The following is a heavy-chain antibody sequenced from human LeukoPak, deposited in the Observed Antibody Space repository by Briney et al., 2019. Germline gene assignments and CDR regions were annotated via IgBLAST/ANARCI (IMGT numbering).Heavy chain of an antibody. D-gene: IGHD3-16*02. J-gene: IGHJ3*02. CDR2: ISSSSSYI. V-gene: IGHV3-21*01. Sequence: GGSLRLSCAASGFTFDDYGMSWVRQAPGKGLEWVSSISSSSSYIYYADSVKGRFTISRDNAKNSLYLQMNSLRAEDTAVYYCAGGSRGFYDYVWGSYRYDAFDIWGQGTMVTVSS. CDR1: GFTFDDYG. CDR3: AGGSRGFYDYVWGSYRYDAFDI.